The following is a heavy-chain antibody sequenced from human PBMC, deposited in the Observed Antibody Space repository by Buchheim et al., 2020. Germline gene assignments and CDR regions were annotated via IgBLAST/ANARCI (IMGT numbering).Heavy chain of an antibody. J-gene: IGHJ5*02. D-gene: IGHD1-26*01. CDR1: GGSFSGYY. Sequence: QVQLQQWGAGLLKPSETLSLTCAVYGGSFSGYYWSWIRQPPGKGLEWIGEINHSGSTNYNPSLKSRVTISVDTSKNQFSLKLSSVTAADTAVYYCARHRMYSGSWFDPWGQGTL. V-gene: IGHV4-34*01. CDR3: ARHRMYSGSWFDP. CDR2: INHSGST.